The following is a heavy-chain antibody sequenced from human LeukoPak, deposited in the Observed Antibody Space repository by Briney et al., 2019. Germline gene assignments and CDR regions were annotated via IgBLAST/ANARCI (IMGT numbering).Heavy chain of an antibody. Sequence: TGGSLRLSCAASGFTFSSYGMHWVRQTPGKGLEWVAFMRYNGDNTYYADCVRGRFTISRDNSKNTLYLQMNTLRAEDTAVYYCARAKFDSSRYYYRGFDIWGQGTMVTVSS. D-gene: IGHD3-22*01. CDR1: GFTFSSYG. CDR2: MRYNGDNT. J-gene: IGHJ3*02. V-gene: IGHV3-30*02. CDR3: ARAKFDSSRYYYRGFDI.